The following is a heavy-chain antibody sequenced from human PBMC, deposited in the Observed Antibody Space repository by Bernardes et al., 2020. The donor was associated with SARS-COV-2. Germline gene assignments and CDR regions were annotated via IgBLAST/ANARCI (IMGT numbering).Heavy chain of an antibody. CDR2: ISYDGSNK. CDR3: AKDSGMDV. Sequence: GGSLRPSCEASVFTFSSYGVPSVRQSPAKGLEWMAVISYDGSNKYYADSVKGRFTISRDNSKNTLYLQMNSLRAEDTAVYYCAKDSGMDVWGQGTTVTVSS. J-gene: IGHJ6*02. V-gene: IGHV3-30*18. CDR1: VFTFSSYG.